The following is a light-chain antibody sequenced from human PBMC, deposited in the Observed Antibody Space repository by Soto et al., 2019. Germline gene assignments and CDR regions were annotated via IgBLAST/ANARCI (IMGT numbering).Light chain of an antibody. CDR1: QTVRNNY. CDR2: DAS. Sequence: EFVLTQSPCTLSLSPWERSSVSFRASQTVRNNYLAWYQQKPGQAPRLLIYDASSRATGIPDRFSGGGSGTDFTLTISRLEPEDFAVYYCQQFSSYPLTFGGGTKVDIK. J-gene: IGKJ4*01. CDR3: QQFSSYPLT. V-gene: IGKV3-20*01.